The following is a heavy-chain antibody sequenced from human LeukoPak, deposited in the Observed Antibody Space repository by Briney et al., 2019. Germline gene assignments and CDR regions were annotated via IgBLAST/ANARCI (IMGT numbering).Heavy chain of an antibody. CDR3: GKDLREVGLHFDH. V-gene: IGHV3-33*06. CDR2: IWYDGSNK. CDR1: GFTFSGYG. D-gene: IGHD2-15*01. J-gene: IGHJ4*02. Sequence: GGSLRLSCAASGFTFSGYGMHWVRQAPGKGLEWVAVIWYDGSNKYYADSVKGRFTISRDNSKNTLYLQMNSLRAEDTAVYYFGKDLREVGLHFDHWGQGTLVTVPP.